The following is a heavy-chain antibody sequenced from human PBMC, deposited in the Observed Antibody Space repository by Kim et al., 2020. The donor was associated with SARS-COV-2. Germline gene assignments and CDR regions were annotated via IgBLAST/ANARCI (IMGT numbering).Heavy chain of an antibody. CDR3: ARAGTAMVMTLNWYFDL. D-gene: IGHD5-18*01. CDR1: GGSFSGYY. Sequence: SETLSLTCAVYGGSFSGYYWSWIRQPPGKGLEWIGEINHSGSTNYNPSLKSRVTISVDTSKNQFSLKLSSVTAADTAVYYCARAGTAMVMTLNWYFDLWGRGTLVTVSS. J-gene: IGHJ2*01. CDR2: INHSGST. V-gene: IGHV4-34*01.